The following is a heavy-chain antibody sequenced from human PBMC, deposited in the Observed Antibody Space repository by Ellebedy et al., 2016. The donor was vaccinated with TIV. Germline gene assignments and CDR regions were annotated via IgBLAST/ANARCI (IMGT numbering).Heavy chain of an antibody. V-gene: IGHV3-33*08. CDR2: IWYDGSNK. J-gene: IGHJ4*02. CDR3: ARDQLRCGGDCYSLPRYYFDY. CDR1: GFTFSSYG. Sequence: GESLKISCAASGFTFSSYGMHWVRQAPGKGLEWVAIIWYDGSNKYYADSVKGRFTISRDSSKNTLYLQMNSLRAEDTAVDYCARDQLRCGGDCYSLPRYYFDYWGQGTLVTVSS. D-gene: IGHD2-21*02.